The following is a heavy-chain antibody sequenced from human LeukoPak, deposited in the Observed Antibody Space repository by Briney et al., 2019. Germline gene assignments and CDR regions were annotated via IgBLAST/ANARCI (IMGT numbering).Heavy chain of an antibody. CDR1: GYTFTGYY. V-gene: IGHV1-2*06. Sequence: EASVRVSCKASGYTFTGYYMHWVRQAPGQGLEWMGRINPNSGGTNYAQKFQGRVTMTRDTSISTAYMELSRLRSDDTAVYYCARFYSSGSYFDYWGQGTLVTVSS. CDR3: ARFYSSGSYFDY. J-gene: IGHJ4*02. CDR2: INPNSGGT. D-gene: IGHD6-19*01.